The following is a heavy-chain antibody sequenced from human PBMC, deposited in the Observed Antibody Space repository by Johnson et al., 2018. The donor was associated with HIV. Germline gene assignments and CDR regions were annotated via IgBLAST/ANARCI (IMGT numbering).Heavy chain of an antibody. CDR1: GFTFDDYA. CDR2: ISWNSGSI. D-gene: IGHD1/OR15-1a*01. V-gene: IGHV3-9*01. Sequence: VQLVESGGGLVQPGRSLRLSCAASGFTFDDYAMHWVRQAPGKGLEWVSGISWNSGSIGYAESVKGRFTISRDNAKNSLYLQMNSLRAEDTALYYCAKVHGNNDDAFDIWGQGTMVTVSS. J-gene: IGHJ3*02. CDR3: AKVHGNNDDAFDI.